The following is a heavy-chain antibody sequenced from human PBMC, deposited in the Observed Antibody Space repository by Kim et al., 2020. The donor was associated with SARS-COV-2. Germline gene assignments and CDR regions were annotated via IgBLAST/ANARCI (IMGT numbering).Heavy chain of an antibody. D-gene: IGHD3-3*01. CDR1: GYTFTSYD. J-gene: IGHJ3*02. V-gene: IGHV1-8*01. CDR2: MNPNSGNT. Sequence: ASVKVSCKTSGYTFTSYDINWVRQATGQGPEWMGWMNPNSGNTGYAQKFQGRVTMTRNTSISTAYIELSSLRSEDTAMYYCARGGADFWSTYSRAFDIWGQGTMVTVSS. CDR3: ARGGADFWSTYSRAFDI.